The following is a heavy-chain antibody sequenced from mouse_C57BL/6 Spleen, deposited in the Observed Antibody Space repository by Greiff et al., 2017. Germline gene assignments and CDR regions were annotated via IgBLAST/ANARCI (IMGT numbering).Heavy chain of an antibody. D-gene: IGHD4-1*01. CDR1: GYTFTDYY. Sequence: VQLQQSGPELVKPGASVKISCKASGYTFTDYYMNWVKQSHGKSLEWIGDINPNNGGTSYNQKFKGKATLTVDTSSSTAYMELRSLTSEDAAVYYCARRPWDVGYFDVWGTGTTVTVSS. CDR2: INPNNGGT. CDR3: ARRPWDVGYFDV. V-gene: IGHV1-26*01. J-gene: IGHJ1*03.